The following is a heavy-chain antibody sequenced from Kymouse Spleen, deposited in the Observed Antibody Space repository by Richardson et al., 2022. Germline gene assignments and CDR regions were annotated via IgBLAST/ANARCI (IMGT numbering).Heavy chain of an antibody. CDR3: ASYYGSGSCPLTT. CDR2: INHSGST. Sequence: QVQLQQWGAGLLKPSETLSLTCAVYGGSFSGYYWSWIRQPPGKGLEWIGEINHSGSTNYNPSLKSRVTISVDTSKNQFSLKLSSVTAADTAVYYCASYYGSGSCPLTTGAREPWSPSPQ. CDR1: GGSFSGYY. D-gene: IGHD3-10*01. J-gene: IGHJ4*02. V-gene: IGHV4-34*01.